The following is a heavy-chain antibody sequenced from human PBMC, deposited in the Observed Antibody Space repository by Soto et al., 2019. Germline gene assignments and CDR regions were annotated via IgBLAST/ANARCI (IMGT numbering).Heavy chain of an antibody. CDR1: GYTFTSYH. J-gene: IGHJ4*02. CDR2: ISAYNTNT. Sequence: ASVKVSCKTSGYTFTSYHIIWVRQAPGQGLEWMGWISAYNTNTNYAQKFQGRVTMTTDTLTSTAYMELRSLRAEDTAVYYCAKLNNYYDTSGSPRCYFDYWGQGTLVTVSS. CDR3: AKLNNYYDTSGSPRCYFDY. V-gene: IGHV1-18*01. D-gene: IGHD3-22*01.